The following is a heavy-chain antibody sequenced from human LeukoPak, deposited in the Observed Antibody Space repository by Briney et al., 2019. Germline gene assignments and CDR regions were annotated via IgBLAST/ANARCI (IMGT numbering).Heavy chain of an antibody. Sequence: GGSLRLSCAASGFTVSTNYLTWVRQAPGKGLDWVSVIYSGGSTYYADSVRGRFTISRDNSKNTLYLQMNSLRAEDTAVYFCAIAGRKVGPTLRIAFGYWGQGTLVTVSS. CDR3: AIAGRKVGPTLRIAFGY. V-gene: IGHV3-66*01. CDR2: IYSGGST. CDR1: GFTVSTNY. J-gene: IGHJ4*02. D-gene: IGHD1-26*01.